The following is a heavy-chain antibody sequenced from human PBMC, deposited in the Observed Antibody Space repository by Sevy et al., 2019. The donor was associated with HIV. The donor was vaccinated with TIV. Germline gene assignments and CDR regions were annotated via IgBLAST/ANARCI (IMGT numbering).Heavy chain of an antibody. J-gene: IGHJ4*02. CDR2: ISGSGGST. D-gene: IGHD6-19*01. V-gene: IGHV3-23*01. Sequence: GGSLRLSCAASGFTFSSYAMSWVRQAPGKGLEWVSAISGSGGSTYYADSVKGRFTISRDNSKNTLYLQMNSLRAEDTAVYYCAKERSIRGHNSGWYRPGSFDYWGQGTLVTVSS. CDR1: GFTFSSYA. CDR3: AKERSIRGHNSGWYRPGSFDY.